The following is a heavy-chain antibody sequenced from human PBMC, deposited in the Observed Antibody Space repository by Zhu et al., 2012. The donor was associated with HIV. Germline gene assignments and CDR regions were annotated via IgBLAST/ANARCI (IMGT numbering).Heavy chain of an antibody. Sequence: QVQLQESGPGLVKPSETLSLTCAVSGSPIISTYYWGWIRQPPGKGLEWIGSIYHSETTYYNPSLKSRVTISIDTANNQFSLKLSSVTAADTAVYYCARHSWTATDLLLTYWGQGNPGPPSPQ. CDR1: GSPIISTYY. CDR3: ARHSWTATDLLLTY. CDR2: IYHSETT. D-gene: IGHD3-9*01. V-gene: IGHV4-38-2*01. J-gene: IGHJ4*02.